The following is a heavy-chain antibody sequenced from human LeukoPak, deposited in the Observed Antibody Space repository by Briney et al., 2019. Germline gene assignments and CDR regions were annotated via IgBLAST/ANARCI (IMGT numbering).Heavy chain of an antibody. CDR2: IRHDGSNK. J-gene: IGHJ3*02. V-gene: IGHV3-30*02. CDR3: AKDFLYYDILTGYRDSDAFDI. Sequence: GGSLRLSCAASGFTFGSYGMHWVRQAPGKGREWVAFIRHDGSNKYYADSVKGRFTISRDNSKNTLYLQMNSLRAEDTAVYYCAKDFLYYDILTGYRDSDAFDIWGQGTMVTVSS. CDR1: GFTFGSYG. D-gene: IGHD3-9*01.